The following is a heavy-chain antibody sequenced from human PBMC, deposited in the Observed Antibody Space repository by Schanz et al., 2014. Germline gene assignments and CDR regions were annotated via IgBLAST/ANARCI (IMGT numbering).Heavy chain of an antibody. D-gene: IGHD2-2*01. Sequence: EVQLLESGGGLVQPGGSLRLSCASSGFSFTTYAMSWVRQAPGKGLEWVSSISSGGGSTYYADSVKGRFTISRDSAENSLYLQMNSLRAEDTAVYYCARAGYDADNWFDPWGQGTLVTVSS. CDR3: ARAGYDADNWFDP. CDR1: GFSFTTYA. CDR2: ISSGGGST. J-gene: IGHJ5*02. V-gene: IGHV3-23*01.